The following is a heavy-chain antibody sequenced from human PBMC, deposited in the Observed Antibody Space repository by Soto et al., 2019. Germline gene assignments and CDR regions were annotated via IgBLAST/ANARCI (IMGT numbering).Heavy chain of an antibody. Sequence: GGSLRLSCVASGFTFSYYTMSWVRQAPGKGLEWVSSISSSSSYIYYADSVKGRFTISRDNAKNSLYLQMNSLRAEDTAVYYCARDGADILTGYYYYYGMDVWGQGTTVTVSS. CDR3: ARDGADILTGYYYYYGMDV. CDR2: ISSSSSYI. J-gene: IGHJ6*02. V-gene: IGHV3-21*01. CDR1: GFTFSYYT. D-gene: IGHD3-9*01.